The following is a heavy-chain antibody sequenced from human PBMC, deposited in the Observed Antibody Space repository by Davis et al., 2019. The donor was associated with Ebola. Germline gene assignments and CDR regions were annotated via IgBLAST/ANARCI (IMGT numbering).Heavy chain of an antibody. CDR1: GGTFSNYA. Sequence: SVKVSCKASGGTFSNYAISWVRQAPGQGLEWMGGIIPTFGKATYTQKFQGRVTITADELTSTAYMEVSSLGSGDSAVYYCVGDEAGSTLKNYQYGMDVWGQGTTVTVSS. J-gene: IGHJ6*02. CDR2: IIPTFGKA. D-gene: IGHD2-15*01. V-gene: IGHV1-69*13. CDR3: VGDEAGSTLKNYQYGMDV.